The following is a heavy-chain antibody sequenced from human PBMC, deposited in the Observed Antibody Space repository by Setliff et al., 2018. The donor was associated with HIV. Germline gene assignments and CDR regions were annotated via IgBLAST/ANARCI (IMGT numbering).Heavy chain of an antibody. CDR2: SGSGGDT. CDR3: ARDRDTTIWYFDL. V-gene: IGHV3-23*01. Sequence: GGSLRLSCAVSGFTFSSYGMSWVRQAPGKGLEWISASGSGGDTYYADSVKGRFTISRDNSKNTLYLQMNSLRAEDTAVYYCARDRDTTIWYFDLWGRGTLVTVS. J-gene: IGHJ2*01. CDR1: GFTFSSYG. D-gene: IGHD5-12*01.